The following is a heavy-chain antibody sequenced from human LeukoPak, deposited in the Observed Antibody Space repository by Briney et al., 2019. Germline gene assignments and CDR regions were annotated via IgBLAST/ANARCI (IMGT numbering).Heavy chain of an antibody. V-gene: IGHV3-23*01. CDR3: AKSRTRSYSQGAFDI. CDR1: GLTFSSYA. Sequence: GGSLRLSCAASGLTFSSYAMSWVRQAPGKGLEWDSAISGSGGSTYYADSVKGRFTISRDNAKNSLYLQMNSLRAEDTALYYCAKSRTRSYSQGAFDIWGQGTMVTVSS. J-gene: IGHJ3*02. D-gene: IGHD3-10*01. CDR2: ISGSGGST.